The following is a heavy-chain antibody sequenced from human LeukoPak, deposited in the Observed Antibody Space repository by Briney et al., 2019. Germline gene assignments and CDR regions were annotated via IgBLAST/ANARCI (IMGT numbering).Heavy chain of an antibody. J-gene: IGHJ4*02. D-gene: IGHD5-18*01. V-gene: IGHV4-59*12. Sequence: SETLSLTCTVSGGSINIYYWSWIRQPPGKGLEWIGYIYYSGTTSYNPSLKSRVTISVDTSKNQFSLTLTSVTAADTAVYYCARDTTYSYMDYWGQGTLVTVSS. CDR3: ARDTTYSYMDY. CDR1: GGSINIYY. CDR2: IYYSGTT.